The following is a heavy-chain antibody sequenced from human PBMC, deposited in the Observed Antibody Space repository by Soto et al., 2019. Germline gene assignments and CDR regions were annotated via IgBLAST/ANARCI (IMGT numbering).Heavy chain of an antibody. Sequence: QPGGSLRLSCAASGFTFSDHYMDWVRQAPGKGLEWVGRTRNKANSYTTEYAASVKGRFTISRDDSKNSLYLQMNSLKTEDTAVYYCARDLTTEDDYWGQGTLVTVSS. CDR2: TRNKANSYTT. CDR3: ARDLTTEDDY. J-gene: IGHJ4*02. D-gene: IGHD4-17*01. CDR1: GFTFSDHY. V-gene: IGHV3-72*01.